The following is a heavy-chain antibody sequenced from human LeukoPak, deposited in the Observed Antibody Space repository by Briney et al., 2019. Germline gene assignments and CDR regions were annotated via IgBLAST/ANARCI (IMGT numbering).Heavy chain of an antibody. CDR3: ARDPAPQGWFDS. Sequence: QPGGSLRLSCAASGFTFSSYWMHWVRQVPGKGLVWVSRINSDGSSTTYADSVKGRFTISRDNAKNTLYMQMNSLRVEDTAVYYCARDPAPQGWFDSWGQGTLVIVSS. CDR2: INSDGSST. J-gene: IGHJ5*01. V-gene: IGHV3-74*01. CDR1: GFTFSSYW.